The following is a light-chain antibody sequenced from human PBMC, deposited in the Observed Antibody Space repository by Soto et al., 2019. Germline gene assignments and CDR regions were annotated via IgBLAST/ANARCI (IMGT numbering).Light chain of an antibody. CDR2: FGS. CDR1: RSLYASGNNN. J-gene: IGKJ4*01. Sequence: DIVMTQSPFSLPVTPGEPASISCRSSRSLYASGNNNLDWYLQKPGQRPQLLIYFGSNRASGVPDRFSGRGSGTDFTLEISRVEPEDLGVYYCMQTLQTPLTSGGGTKVEI. CDR3: MQTLQTPLT. V-gene: IGKV2-28*01.